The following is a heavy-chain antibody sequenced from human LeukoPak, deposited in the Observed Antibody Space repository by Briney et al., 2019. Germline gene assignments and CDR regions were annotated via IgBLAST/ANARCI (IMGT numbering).Heavy chain of an antibody. D-gene: IGHD3-10*01. J-gene: IGHJ6*03. Sequence: GASVKVSCKASGYTFTSYYMHWVRQAPGQGLEWMGIINPSGGSTSYAQKFQGRVTMTRDMSTSTVYMELSSLRSEDTAVYYCARDGYGSGSFRFDYYYMDVWGKGTTVTVSS. CDR1: GYTFTSYY. CDR3: ARDGYGSGSFRFDYYYMDV. V-gene: IGHV1-46*01. CDR2: INPSGGST.